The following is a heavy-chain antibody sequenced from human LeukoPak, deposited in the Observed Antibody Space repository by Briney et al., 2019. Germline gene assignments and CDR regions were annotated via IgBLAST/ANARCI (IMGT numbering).Heavy chain of an antibody. CDR3: ARDLYGSGSYFIDY. V-gene: IGHV3-11*06. D-gene: IGHD3-10*01. CDR2: ISSSSYT. Sequence: GGSLRLSCAASGFTFSDYYMSWLRQAPGKGLEWVSYISSSSYTNYADSVKGRFTISRDNAKNSLYLQMNSLRAEDTAVYYCARDLYGSGSYFIDYWGQGTLVTVSS. CDR1: GFTFSDYY. J-gene: IGHJ4*02.